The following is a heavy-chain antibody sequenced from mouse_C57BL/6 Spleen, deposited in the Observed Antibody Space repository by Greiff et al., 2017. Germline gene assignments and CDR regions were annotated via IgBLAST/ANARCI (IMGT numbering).Heavy chain of an antibody. V-gene: IGHV1-64*01. CDR3: ARRSLTTVVATEWYFDV. CDR2: IHPNSGST. Sequence: VQLQQPGAELVKPGASVKLSCKASGYTFTSYWMHWVKQRPGQGLEWIGMIHPNSGSTNYNEKFKSKATLTVDKSSSTAYMQISSLTSEDSAVYYCARRSLTTVVATEWYFDVWGTGTTVTVSS. D-gene: IGHD1-1*01. J-gene: IGHJ1*03. CDR1: GYTFTSYW.